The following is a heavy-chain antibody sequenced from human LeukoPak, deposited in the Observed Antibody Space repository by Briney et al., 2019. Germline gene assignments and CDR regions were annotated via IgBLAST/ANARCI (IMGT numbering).Heavy chain of an antibody. V-gene: IGHV3-23*01. D-gene: IGHD3-10*01. J-gene: IGHJ6*02. CDR2: ISGSGVST. Sequence: PGGSLRLSCTASGFTFSSYAMSWVRQAPGRGLEWVSGISGSGVSTNYADSVKGRFTISRDNAKNSLYLQMNSLRAEDTAVYYCARDRTRAPMVRGADYYYGMDVWGQGTTVTVSS. CDR3: ARDRTRAPMVRGADYYYGMDV. CDR1: GFTFSSYA.